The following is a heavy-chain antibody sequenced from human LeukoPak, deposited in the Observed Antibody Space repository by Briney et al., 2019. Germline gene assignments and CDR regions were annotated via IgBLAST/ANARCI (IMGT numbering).Heavy chain of an antibody. CDR2: INHSGST. Sequence: SETLSLTCAVYGGSFSGYYWSWIRQPPGKGLEWIGEINHSGSTNYNPSLKSRVTISVDTSKNQFSLKLSSVTAADTAVHYCARGPTGTPGYFDYWGQGTLVTVSS. CDR3: ARGPTGTPGYFDY. J-gene: IGHJ4*02. D-gene: IGHD1-1*01. V-gene: IGHV4-34*01. CDR1: GGSFSGYY.